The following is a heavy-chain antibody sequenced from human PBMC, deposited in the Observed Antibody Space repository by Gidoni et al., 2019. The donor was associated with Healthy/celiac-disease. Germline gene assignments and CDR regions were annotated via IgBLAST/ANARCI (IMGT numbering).Heavy chain of an antibody. Sequence: QVTLKESGPVLVKPTETLTLTCTVSGFSLSNARMGVSWIRQPPGKALEWLAHIFSNDEKSYSTSLKSRLTISKDTSKSQVVLTMTNMDPVDTATYYCARDFDSYYYGMDVWGQGTTVTVSS. V-gene: IGHV2-26*01. J-gene: IGHJ6*02. CDR1: GFSLSNARMG. CDR2: IFSNDEK. CDR3: ARDFDSYYYGMDV. D-gene: IGHD3-3*01.